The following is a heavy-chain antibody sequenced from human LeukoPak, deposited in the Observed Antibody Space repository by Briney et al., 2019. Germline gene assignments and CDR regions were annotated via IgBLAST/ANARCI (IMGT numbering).Heavy chain of an antibody. Sequence: GGSLRLSCAASGFTFSSYGMHWVRQAPGKGLEWVAVISYDGSNKYYADSVKGRFTISRDNSKNTLYLKMNSLRAEDTAVYYCAKDRQLDNDNWFDPWGQGTLVTVSS. CDR2: ISYDGSNK. CDR1: GFTFSSYG. J-gene: IGHJ5*02. V-gene: IGHV3-30*18. CDR3: AKDRQLDNDNWFDP. D-gene: IGHD6-13*01.